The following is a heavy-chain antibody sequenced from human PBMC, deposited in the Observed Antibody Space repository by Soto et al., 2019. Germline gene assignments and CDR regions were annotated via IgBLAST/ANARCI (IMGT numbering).Heavy chain of an antibody. Sequence: EVQLVESGGGLVKPGGSLRLSCAASGFTFSNAWMSWVRQAPGKGLEWVGCIKSKTDGGTTDYAAPVKGRFTISRDDSKNTLYLQMNSLKTEDTAVYYCTTDEPIAAAGTFDYWGQGTLVTVSS. V-gene: IGHV3-15*01. CDR3: TTDEPIAAAGTFDY. CDR1: GFTFSNAW. CDR2: IKSKTDGGTT. J-gene: IGHJ4*02. D-gene: IGHD6-13*01.